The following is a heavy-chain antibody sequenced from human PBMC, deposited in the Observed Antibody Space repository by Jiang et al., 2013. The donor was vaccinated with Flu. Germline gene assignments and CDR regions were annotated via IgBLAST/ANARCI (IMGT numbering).Heavy chain of an antibody. V-gene: IGHV1-46*03. CDR1: GFTFTNYF. CDR3: ARGYCSGASCLERNEYFQH. J-gene: IGHJ1*01. D-gene: IGHD2-15*01. CDR2: INPKSGST. Sequence: SGAEVKKPGASVKVSCEASGFTFTNYFLHWVRQAPGQGLEWMGVINPKSGSTNYAQKFQGRVTVTRDTSTSTVYMELSSLRSEDTAVYYCARGYCSGASCLERNEYFQHWGQGTLVTVSS.